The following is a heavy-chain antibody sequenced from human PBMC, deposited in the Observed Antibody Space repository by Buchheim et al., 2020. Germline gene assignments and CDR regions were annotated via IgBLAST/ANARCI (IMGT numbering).Heavy chain of an antibody. Sequence: EVQLLESGGGLVQPGGSLRLSCAASGFTFSSYAMSWVRQAPGKGLEWVSAISGSGGSTYYADSVKGRVTISRDNSKNTPYLQMNSLRAEDTAVYYCAKDYVWGSYRQGYFDYWGQGTL. J-gene: IGHJ4*02. V-gene: IGHV3-23*01. CDR1: GFTFSSYA. CDR3: AKDYVWGSYRQGYFDY. CDR2: ISGSGGST. D-gene: IGHD3-16*02.